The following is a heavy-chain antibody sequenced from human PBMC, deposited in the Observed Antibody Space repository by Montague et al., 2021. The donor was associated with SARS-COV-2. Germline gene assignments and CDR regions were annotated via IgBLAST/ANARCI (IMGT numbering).Heavy chain of an antibody. J-gene: IGHJ6*02. CDR1: GFTFSDYY. V-gene: IGHV3-11*06. CDR3: ARDRTTITIFGVVTYYGMDV. Sequence: SLRLSCAASGFTFSDYYMSWIRQAPGKGLEWVSYITSSSSYTNYADSVKGRFTISRDNAKNSLYLQMNSLRAGDTAVYYCARDRTTITIFGVVTYYGMDVWGQGTTVTVSS. CDR2: ITSSSSYT. D-gene: IGHD3-3*01.